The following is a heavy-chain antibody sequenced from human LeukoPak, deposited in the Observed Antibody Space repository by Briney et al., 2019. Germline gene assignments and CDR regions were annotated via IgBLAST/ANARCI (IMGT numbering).Heavy chain of an antibody. CDR2: IYSSGST. J-gene: IGHJ6*03. D-gene: IGHD3-10*01. V-gene: IGHV3-53*01. Sequence: PGGSLRLSCAASGFTVSSNYMSWVRQAPGKGLEWVSVIYSSGSTYYADSVKGRFTISRDNSKNTPYLQMNSLRAEDTAVYYCARDYGSGTDMDIWGKGTTVTISS. CDR1: GFTVSSNY. CDR3: ARDYGSGTDMDI.